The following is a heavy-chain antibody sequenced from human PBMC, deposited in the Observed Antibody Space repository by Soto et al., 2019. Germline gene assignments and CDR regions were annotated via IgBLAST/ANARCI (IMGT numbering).Heavy chain of an antibody. CDR2: IYYSGST. V-gene: IGHV4-39*01. J-gene: IGHJ5*02. CDR1: GGSISSSSYY. Sequence: SETLSLTCTVSGGSISSSSYYWGWIRQPPGKGLEWIGSIYYSGSTYYNPSLKSRVTISVDTSKNQFSLKLSSVTAADTAVYYCARKYSSSWYDGVPNWFDPWGQGTLVTVSS. D-gene: IGHD6-13*01. CDR3: ARKYSSSWYDGVPNWFDP.